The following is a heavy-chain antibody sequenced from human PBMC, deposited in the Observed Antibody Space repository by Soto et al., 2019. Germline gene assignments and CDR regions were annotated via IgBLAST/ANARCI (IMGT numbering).Heavy chain of an antibody. V-gene: IGHV4-31*03. CDR1: GGSISSGGYY. Sequence: SETLSLTCTVSGGSISSGGYYWSWIRQHPGKGLEWIGYIYYSGSTYYNPSLKSRVTISVDTSKNQFSLKLSSVTAADTAVYYCAGDSAVAVSKNYFDYWGQGTLVTVSS. D-gene: IGHD6-19*01. J-gene: IGHJ4*02. CDR3: AGDSAVAVSKNYFDY. CDR2: IYYSGST.